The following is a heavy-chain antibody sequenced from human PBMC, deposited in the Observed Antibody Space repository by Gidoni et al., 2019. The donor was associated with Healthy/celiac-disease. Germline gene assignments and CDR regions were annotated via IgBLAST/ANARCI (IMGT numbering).Heavy chain of an antibody. CDR1: GYSFTSYW. Sequence: EVQLVQSGAEVKKPGESLKISCKGSGYSFTSYWIGWVRQMPGKGLEWMGIIYPGDSDTRYSPSFQGQVTISADKSISTAYLQWSSLKASDTAMYYCARLKDYYGSGSYPKLYYYYYMDVWGKGTTVTVSS. V-gene: IGHV5-51*01. CDR3: ARLKDYYGSGSYPKLYYYYYMDV. D-gene: IGHD3-10*01. CDR2: IYPGDSDT. J-gene: IGHJ6*03.